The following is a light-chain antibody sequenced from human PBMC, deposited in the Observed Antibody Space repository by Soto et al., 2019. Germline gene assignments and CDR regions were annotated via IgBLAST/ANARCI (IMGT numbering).Light chain of an antibody. CDR1: QSVSSY. CDR3: QQYNNWPRT. J-gene: IGKJ1*01. V-gene: IGKV3-15*01. CDR2: GAS. Sequence: EIVLTQSPATLSLSPGERYTLSCMASQSVSSYLAWYQQKPGQAPRLLIYGASTRATGIPARFSGSGSGTEFTLTISSLQSEDFAVYYCQQYNNWPRTFGQGTKVDIK.